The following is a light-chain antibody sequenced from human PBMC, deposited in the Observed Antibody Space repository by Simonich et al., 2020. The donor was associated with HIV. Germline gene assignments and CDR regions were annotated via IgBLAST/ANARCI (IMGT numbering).Light chain of an antibody. V-gene: IGKV2-28*01. J-gene: IGKJ1*01. CDR2: LGS. Sequence: DIVMTQSPLSLPVTPGEPASISCRSNQSLLHSNGYNYLDWYLQKPGQSPQLLIYLGSNRASGVPDRFSGSGSGTDFTLKISRVEAEDVGVYYCMQALQTPRTFGQGTKVEI. CDR3: MQALQTPRT. CDR1: QSLLHSNGYNY.